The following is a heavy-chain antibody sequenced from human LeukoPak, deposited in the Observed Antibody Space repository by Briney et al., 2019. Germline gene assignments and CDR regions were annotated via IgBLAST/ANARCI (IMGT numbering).Heavy chain of an antibody. CDR2: IYSGGST. Sequence: GGSLRLSCAASGFTVSSNYMSWVRQAPGKGLEWVSVIYSGGSTYYADSVKGRFTISRHNSKNTLYLQMNSLRAGDTAVYYCGRAIAVAGQYYFDYWGQGPLLTVPS. CDR3: GRAIAVAGQYYFDY. D-gene: IGHD6-19*01. J-gene: IGHJ4*02. V-gene: IGHV3-53*04. CDR1: GFTVSSNY.